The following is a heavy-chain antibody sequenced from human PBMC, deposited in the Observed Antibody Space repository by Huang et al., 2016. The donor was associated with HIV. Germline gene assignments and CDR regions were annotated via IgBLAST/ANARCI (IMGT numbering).Heavy chain of an antibody. CDR1: GGTFSRYA. CDR2: IIAIFGTA. J-gene: IGHJ2*01. Sequence: QVQLVQSGAEVKKPGSSVKVSCKASGGTFSRYAISWVRQAPGQGLGWRGGIIAIFGTANYAQKFQGRVTITADESTSTAYMELSSLRSEDTAVYFCARVANWAHWYFDLWGRGTLVTISS. D-gene: IGHD7-27*01. V-gene: IGHV1-69*13. CDR3: ARVANWAHWYFDL.